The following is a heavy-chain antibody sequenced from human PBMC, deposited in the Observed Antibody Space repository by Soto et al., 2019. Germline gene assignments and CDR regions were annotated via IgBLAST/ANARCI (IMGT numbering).Heavy chain of an antibody. CDR3: ARDSGSGCLYYYGMDV. CDR2: ISYDGSNK. D-gene: IGHD6-19*01. Sequence: AGGSLRLSSAASGFTFSSYAMHWVRQAPGKGLEWVAVISYDGSNKYYADSVKGRFTISRDNSKNTLYLQMNSLRAEDTAVYYCARDSGSGCLYYYGMDVWGQGTTVTVSS. V-gene: IGHV3-30-3*01. J-gene: IGHJ6*02. CDR1: GFTFSSYA.